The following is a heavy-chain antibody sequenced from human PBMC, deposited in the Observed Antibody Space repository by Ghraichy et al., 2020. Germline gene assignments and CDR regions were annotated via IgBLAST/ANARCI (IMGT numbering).Heavy chain of an antibody. V-gene: IGHV4-61*01. Sequence: ESLNISCTVSGGSVSSGSYYWSWIRQPPGKGLEWIGYMYYSGSTKYNPSLKSRVTISVDTSKNQFSLKLRSVTAADTAVYYCASAVDWAYYFDYWGQGTLVTVSS. CDR2: MYYSGST. CDR1: GGSVSSGSYY. CDR3: ASAVDWAYYFDY. D-gene: IGHD3-9*01. J-gene: IGHJ4*02.